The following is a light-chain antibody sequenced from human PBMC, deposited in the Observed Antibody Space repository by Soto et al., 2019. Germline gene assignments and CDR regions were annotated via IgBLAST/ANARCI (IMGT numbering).Light chain of an antibody. Sequence: QSVLTQPPSVSGAPGQRVTISCTGSGSNIGAGYDVHWYQQLPGTAPKLLISGNSNRPSGVPDRFSGSKSGTSASLAITGVRAEEEADDYCKSYYSRRIGYLVFGGGTKLTVL. CDR3: KSYYSRRIGYLV. J-gene: IGLJ2*01. V-gene: IGLV1-40*01. CDR1: GSNIGAGYD. CDR2: GNS.